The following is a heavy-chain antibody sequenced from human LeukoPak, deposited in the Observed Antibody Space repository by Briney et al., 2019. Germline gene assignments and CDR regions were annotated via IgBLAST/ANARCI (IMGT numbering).Heavy chain of an antibody. V-gene: IGHV4-34*01. D-gene: IGHD1-26*01. CDR1: GGSFSAYY. J-gene: IGHJ5*02. Sequence: PSETLSLTCAVYGGSFSAYYWSWIRQPPGKGLEWIGEINHSGSTNYNPSLKSRVTISVDTSKHQFSLKGSSVTAADTAVYFCARRKVGAIWCDPWGQGTLVIVS. CDR2: INHSGST. CDR3: ARRKVGAIWCDP.